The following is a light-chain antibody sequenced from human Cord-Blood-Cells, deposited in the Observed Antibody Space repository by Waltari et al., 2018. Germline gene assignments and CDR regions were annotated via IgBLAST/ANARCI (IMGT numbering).Light chain of an antibody. J-gene: IGKJ2*02. CDR1: QSISSW. Sequence: DIQMTQSPSTLSASVGDRVTITCRASQSISSWLAWYQQKPGKAPKLLIYDASSLESGVPSRFSGSGSGTEFTLTISSLQPDDFATYYCQQYNSYSRGTFGQGPSWRSN. V-gene: IGKV1-5*01. CDR2: DAS. CDR3: QQYNSYSRGT.